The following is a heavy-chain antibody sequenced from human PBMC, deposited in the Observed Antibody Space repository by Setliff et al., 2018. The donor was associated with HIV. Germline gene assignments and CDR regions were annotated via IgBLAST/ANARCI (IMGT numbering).Heavy chain of an antibody. CDR3: ARGTSAASYWHFDL. CDR1: GYMFTDYY. CDR2: INPNSDVA. J-gene: IGHJ2*01. V-gene: IGHV1-2*02. D-gene: IGHD3-16*01. Sequence: ASVKVSCKASGYMFTDYYIHWVRQAPGQGLEWMGWINPNSDVANYAQKFQGRVTMTRDTSISTAYMELTRLNSLTAADTAIYYCARGTSAASYWHFDLWGRGIMVTVSS.